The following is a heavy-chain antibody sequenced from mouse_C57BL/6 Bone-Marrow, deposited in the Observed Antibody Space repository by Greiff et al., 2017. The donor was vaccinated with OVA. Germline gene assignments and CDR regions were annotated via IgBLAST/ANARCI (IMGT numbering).Heavy chain of an antibody. CDR2: IYPGDGDT. CDR3: ARHGDGYDASYCYY. J-gene: IGHJ2*01. D-gene: IGHD2-2*01. V-gene: IGHV1-82*01. CDR1: GYAFSSYW. Sequence: VQRVESGPELVKPGASVKLSCKASGYAFSSYWMNWVKQRPGKGLEWIGRIYPGDGDTNYNGKFKGKATLTADKSSSTAYMQLSILTSGDAAVYFCARHGDGYDASYCYYWGQGTTLTVSS.